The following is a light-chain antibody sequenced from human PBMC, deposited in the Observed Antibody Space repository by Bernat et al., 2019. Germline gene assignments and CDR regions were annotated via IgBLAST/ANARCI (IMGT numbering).Light chain of an antibody. CDR1: QVIGTY. V-gene: IGKV1-9*01. CDR2: GAS. J-gene: IGKJ5*01. CDR3: QQLDKFPIT. Sequence: DIQLTQSPSFLSASVGDRVTITCRASQVIGTYLAWYHQKPGKAPHLLIYGASTLQSGVPSRFSGSGSGTEFTLTISSLQPEDSATYYCQQLDKFPITFGQETRLEIK.